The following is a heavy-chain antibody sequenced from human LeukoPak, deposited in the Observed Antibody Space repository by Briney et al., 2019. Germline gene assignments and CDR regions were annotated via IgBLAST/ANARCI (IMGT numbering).Heavy chain of an antibody. V-gene: IGHV1-2*02. CDR2: INPNTGGT. J-gene: IGHJ3*02. CDR3: ARQRGSYYSAFDI. CDR1: GYTFTGYF. Sequence: ASVKVSCKASGYTFTGYFMHWVRQAPGQGLEWMGWINPNTGGTDYAQKFQGRVTMTRDTSISTVYMELSSLRSDDTAMYYCARQRGSYYSAFDIWGQGTMVTVSS. D-gene: IGHD1-26*01.